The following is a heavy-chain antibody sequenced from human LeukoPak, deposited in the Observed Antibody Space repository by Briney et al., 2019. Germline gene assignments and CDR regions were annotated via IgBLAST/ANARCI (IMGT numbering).Heavy chain of an antibody. CDR2: VNRDGSET. Sequence: GGSLRLSCAASEFTFSTYWMAWVRQAPGKGLEWVANVNRDGSETYYLDSVKGRFTISKDNAKNSLYLQMNSLRAEDAALYHCARNNGMDVWGQGTTVIVSS. CDR3: ARNNGMDV. CDR1: EFTFSTYW. V-gene: IGHV3-7*03. J-gene: IGHJ6*02.